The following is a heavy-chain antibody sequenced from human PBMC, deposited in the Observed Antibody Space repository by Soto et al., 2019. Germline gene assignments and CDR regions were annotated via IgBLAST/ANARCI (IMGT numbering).Heavy chain of an antibody. CDR2: IGYDGSNK. J-gene: IGHJ4*02. Sequence: QVQLVESGGGVVQPGRSLRLSCAASGFTFSSYGIHWVRQAPGKGLEWVAVIGYDGSNKYYADSVKGRFTISRDNSKNTLYLQMNSLRAEDTALYYCARVGYGDYPLDYWGQGTLVTVSS. CDR1: GFTFSSYG. CDR3: ARVGYGDYPLDY. V-gene: IGHV3-33*01. D-gene: IGHD4-17*01.